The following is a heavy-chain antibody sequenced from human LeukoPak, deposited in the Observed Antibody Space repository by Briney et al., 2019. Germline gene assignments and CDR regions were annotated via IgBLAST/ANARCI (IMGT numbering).Heavy chain of an antibody. V-gene: IGHV3-74*01. CDR2: INSDGSST. J-gene: IGHJ4*02. CDR1: GFTFSSSW. Sequence: GGSLRLSCAASGFTFSSSWMHWVRQAPGEGLVWLSRINSDGSSTSYAGSLKGRFTISRDNAKNTLYLQMNSLRADDTAVYYCTRGGSYPFDYWGQGTLVTVSS. CDR3: TRGGSYPFDY. D-gene: IGHD1-26*01.